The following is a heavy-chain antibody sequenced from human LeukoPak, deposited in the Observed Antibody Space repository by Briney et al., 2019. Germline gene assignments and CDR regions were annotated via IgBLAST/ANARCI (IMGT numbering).Heavy chain of an antibody. V-gene: IGHV3-43D*03. CDR2: INWDGGYT. J-gene: IGHJ4*02. CDR1: GLIFDDYA. CDR3: AKGVDRSGYYRITH. Sequence: GGSLRLSCKASGLIFDDYAMHWIRQVPGKGPEWVSLINWDGGYTYYTESVKGRFTVSRDNSKNSLFLQMNSLTSADSARYYCAKGVDRSGYYRITHWGQGTVVTVSS. D-gene: IGHD3-22*01.